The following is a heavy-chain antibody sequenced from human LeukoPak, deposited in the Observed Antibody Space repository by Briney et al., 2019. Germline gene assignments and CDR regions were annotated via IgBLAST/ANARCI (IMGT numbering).Heavy chain of an antibody. Sequence: SETLSLTCAVYGGSFRGHYWSWIRQPPGKGLEWIGEINHSGSTNYNPSLKSRVTISLDTSMKKFSLKLNSVTAAYTAVYYCASTERCSTTCPLDYWGQGTLVTVSS. V-gene: IGHV4-34*01. CDR3: ASTERCSTTCPLDY. CDR2: INHSGST. D-gene: IGHD2-2*01. J-gene: IGHJ4*02. CDR1: GGSFRGHY.